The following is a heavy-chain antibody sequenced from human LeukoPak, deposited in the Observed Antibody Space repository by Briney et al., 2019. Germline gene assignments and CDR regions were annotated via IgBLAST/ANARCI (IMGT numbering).Heavy chain of an antibody. CDR1: GFTFSSYS. CDR3: ASGGGSYGGSDAFDI. CDR2: ISSSSSYI. V-gene: IGHV3-21*01. Sequence: GGSLRLSCAASGFTFSSYSMNWVRQAPGKGLEWVSSISSSSSYIYYADSVKGRFTISRDNAKNSLYLQMNSLRAEDTAVYYCASGGGSYGGSDAFDIWGQGTMVTVSS. J-gene: IGHJ3*02. D-gene: IGHD1-26*01.